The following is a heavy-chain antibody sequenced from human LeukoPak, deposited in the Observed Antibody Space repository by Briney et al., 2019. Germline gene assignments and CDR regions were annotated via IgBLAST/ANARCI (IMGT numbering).Heavy chain of an antibody. J-gene: IGHJ6*03. CDR3: ARGAFYVDTAMVYYYYYYYMDV. Sequence: SETLSLTCTVSGGSISSSSYYWSWIRQPPGKGLEWIGEINHSGSTNYNPSLKSRVTISVDTSKNQFSLKLSSVTAADTAVYYCARGAFYVDTAMVYYYYYYYMDVWGKGTTVTVSS. D-gene: IGHD5-18*01. V-gene: IGHV4-39*07. CDR1: GGSISSSSYY. CDR2: INHSGST.